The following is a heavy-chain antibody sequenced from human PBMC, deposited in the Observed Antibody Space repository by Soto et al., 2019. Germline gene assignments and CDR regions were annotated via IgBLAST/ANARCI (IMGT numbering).Heavy chain of an antibody. CDR3: ARGGTVTDWAGSYFDL. CDR2: INPSGGST. CDR1: GYTFTSYY. D-gene: IGHD4-17*01. V-gene: IGHV1-46*03. Sequence: QVQLVQSGAEVKKPGASVKVSCKASGYTFTSYYMHWVRQAPGQGLEWMGIINPSGGSTSYAQKFQGRVTMTRDTFTSTVYMELSSLRSEDTAVYYCARGGTVTDWAGSYFDLWGRGTLVTVSS. J-gene: IGHJ2*01.